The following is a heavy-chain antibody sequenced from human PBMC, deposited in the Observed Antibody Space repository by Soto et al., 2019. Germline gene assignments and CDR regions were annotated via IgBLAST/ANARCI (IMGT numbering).Heavy chain of an antibody. CDR1: GYTFTSYY. J-gene: IGHJ4*01. CDR2: INPSGGST. CDR3: ARDSGYGSGSSVNHYLDC. Sequence: EASVKVSCKASGYTFTSYYMHWVRQAPGQGLEWMGIINPSGGSTSYAQKFQGRVTMTRDTSTSTVYMELSSLRAEDTAVYYCARDSGYGSGSSVNHYLDCWGRGTLVTVSS. V-gene: IGHV1-46*01. D-gene: IGHD3-10*01.